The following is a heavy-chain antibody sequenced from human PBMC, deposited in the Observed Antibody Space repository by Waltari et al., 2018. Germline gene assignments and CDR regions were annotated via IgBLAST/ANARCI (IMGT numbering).Heavy chain of an antibody. D-gene: IGHD7-27*01. Sequence: QVQLVESGGGVVQPGRSLRLSCAASGFTFSSYAMHWVRQAPGNGLDWLSVISYDGSNKYYADSVKGRFTISRDNSKNTLYLQMNSLRAEDTALYYCARDQGNWGAFDIWGQGTMVTVSS. CDR2: ISYDGSNK. CDR1: GFTFSSYA. V-gene: IGHV3-30-3*01. CDR3: ARDQGNWGAFDI. J-gene: IGHJ3*02.